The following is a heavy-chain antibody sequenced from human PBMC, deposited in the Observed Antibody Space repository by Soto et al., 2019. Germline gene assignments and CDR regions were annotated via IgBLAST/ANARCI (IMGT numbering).Heavy chain of an antibody. CDR1: GGTFSRHG. D-gene: IGHD3-10*01. CDR2: IIPIFGTA. V-gene: IGHV1-69*12. CDR3: ARDRRYYGSGSYHNDAFDI. J-gene: IGHJ3*02. Sequence: QVQLVQSGAEVKKPGSSVKVSCEASGGTFSRHGISWVRQAPGQGLEWMGGIIPIFGTANYAQRFQGRVTIIADESTSTAYMELSSLRSEDTAVYYCARDRRYYGSGSYHNDAFDIWGQGTMVSVSS.